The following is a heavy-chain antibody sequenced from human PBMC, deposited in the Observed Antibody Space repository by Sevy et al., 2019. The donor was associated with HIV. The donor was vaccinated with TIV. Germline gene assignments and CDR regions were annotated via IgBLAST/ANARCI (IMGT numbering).Heavy chain of an antibody. D-gene: IGHD4-17*01. Sequence: SETLSLTCTVSGGSISSYYWSWIRQPAGKGLEWVGRIYTSGSANYNPPLKSRVTMSVETSKNQFSLKLSSVTAADTAVYYCARGATVTTIFDYWGQGTLVTVSS. CDR3: ARGATVTTIFDY. V-gene: IGHV4-4*07. CDR1: GGSISSYY. J-gene: IGHJ4*02. CDR2: IYTSGSA.